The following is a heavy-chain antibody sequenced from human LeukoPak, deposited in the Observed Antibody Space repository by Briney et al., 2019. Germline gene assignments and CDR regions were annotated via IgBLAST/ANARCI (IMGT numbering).Heavy chain of an antibody. V-gene: IGHV4-61*02. Sequence: SQTLSLTCTVSGGSISSGSYYWSWIRQPAGTGLEWIGRIYTSGSTNYNPSLKSRVTISVDTSKNQFSLKLSSVTAADTAVYYCARGSWFDPWGQGTLVTVSS. CDR3: ARGSWFDP. CDR2: IYTSGST. J-gene: IGHJ5*02. CDR1: GGSISSGSYY.